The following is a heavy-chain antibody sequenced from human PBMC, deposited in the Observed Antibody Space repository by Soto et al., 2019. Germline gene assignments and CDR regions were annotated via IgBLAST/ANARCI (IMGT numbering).Heavy chain of an antibody. CDR1: GFTFSSYA. Sequence: HPGGSLRLSCAASGFTFSSYAMHWVRQAPGKGLEWVAVISYDGSNKYYADSVKGRFTISRDNSKNTLYLQMNSLRAEDTAVYYCARADHTAQYGSALYWGQGTLVTVSS. CDR2: ISYDGSNK. J-gene: IGHJ4*02. D-gene: IGHD3-10*01. V-gene: IGHV3-30-3*01. CDR3: ARADHTAQYGSALY.